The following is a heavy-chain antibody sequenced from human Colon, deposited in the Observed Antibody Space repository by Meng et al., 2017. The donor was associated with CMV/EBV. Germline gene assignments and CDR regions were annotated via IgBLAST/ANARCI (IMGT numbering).Heavy chain of an antibody. CDR3: ARLELKYCTGDSCSFLNWFDP. V-gene: IGHV1-18*01. Sequence: ASVKVSCMASGYNFNIYGIIWVRQAPGQGLEWMGWISGYNGNTNYAPKFQDRVTLTTDTSTSTAYLELRSLRSDDTAVYYCARLELKYCTGDSCSFLNWFDPWGQGTLVTVSS. CDR2: ISGYNGNT. CDR1: GYNFNIYG. J-gene: IGHJ5*02. D-gene: IGHD2-15*01.